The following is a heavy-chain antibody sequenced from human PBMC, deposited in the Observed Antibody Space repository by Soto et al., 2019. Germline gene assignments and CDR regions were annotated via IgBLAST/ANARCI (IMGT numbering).Heavy chain of an antibody. V-gene: IGHV1-69*13. Sequence: ASVKVSCKASGGTFSSYAISWVRQAPGQGLEWMGGIIPIFGTANYAQKFQGRVTITADESTSTAYMELSSLRSEDTAVYHCARARLWFGELYGWFDPWGQGTLVTVSS. CDR2: IIPIFGTA. J-gene: IGHJ5*02. CDR3: ARARLWFGELYGWFDP. D-gene: IGHD3-10*01. CDR1: GGTFSSYA.